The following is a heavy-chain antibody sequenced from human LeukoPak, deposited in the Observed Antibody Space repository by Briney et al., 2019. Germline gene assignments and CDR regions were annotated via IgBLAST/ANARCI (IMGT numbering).Heavy chain of an antibody. CDR2: IYYSGST. J-gene: IGHJ4*02. V-gene: IGHV4-31*03. D-gene: IGHD1-7*01. Sequence: SQTLSLTCTVSGGSISSGGYYWSWIRQHPGKGLEWIGYIYYSGSTYYNPSLKSRVTISVDTSKNQFSLKLNSVTAADTAVYYCARESNEITGTTDWGQGTLVTVSS. CDR1: GGSISSGGYY. CDR3: ARESNEITGTTD.